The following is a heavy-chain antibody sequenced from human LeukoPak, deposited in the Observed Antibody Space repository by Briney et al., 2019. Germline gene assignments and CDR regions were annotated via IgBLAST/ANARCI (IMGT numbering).Heavy chain of an antibody. CDR3: AKDMGYSSSWYLSPFGY. J-gene: IGHJ4*02. CDR1: GFTFSSYS. V-gene: IGHV3-48*01. Sequence: PGGSLRLSCAASGFTFSSYSMNWVRQAPGKGLEWVSYISSSSSTIYYADSVKGRFTISRDNAKNSLYLQMNSLRAEDTALYYCAKDMGYSSSWYLSPFGYWGQGTLVTVSS. D-gene: IGHD6-13*01. CDR2: ISSSSSTI.